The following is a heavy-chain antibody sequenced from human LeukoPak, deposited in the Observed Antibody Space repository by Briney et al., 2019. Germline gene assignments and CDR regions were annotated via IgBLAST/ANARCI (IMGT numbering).Heavy chain of an antibody. J-gene: IGHJ4*02. D-gene: IGHD4-17*01. CDR1: GYSISSGYY. CDR3: ARDYGDYGAPFDY. Sequence: SETLSLTCAVSGYSISSGYYWGGSRPPPGKGLEGIGMIDHSGSTYYKPSLKRGVTISGDTSKHQFSLKLSSVTAADTAVYYCARDYGDYGAPFDYWGQGTLVTVSS. CDR2: IDHSGST. V-gene: IGHV4-38-2*02.